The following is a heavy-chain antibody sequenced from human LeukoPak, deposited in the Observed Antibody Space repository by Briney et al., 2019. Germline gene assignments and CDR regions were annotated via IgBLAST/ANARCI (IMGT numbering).Heavy chain of an antibody. V-gene: IGHV3-48*01. CDR2: ISGSGSVQ. CDR3: VSFYETY. D-gene: IGHD2-2*01. CDR1: GFAFSSNA. J-gene: IGHJ4*02. Sequence: GGSLRLSCAASGFAFSSNAMTWVRQAPGKGLEWLSYISGSGSVQYYADSVKGRFTISRDNAKNSLYLQMNNLRAEDTAVYYCVSFYETYWGRGTLVTVSS.